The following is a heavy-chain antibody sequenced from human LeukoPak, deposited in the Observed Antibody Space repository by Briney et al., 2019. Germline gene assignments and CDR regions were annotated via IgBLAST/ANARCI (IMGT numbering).Heavy chain of an antibody. J-gene: IGHJ3*02. V-gene: IGHV3-53*01. CDR3: ARDGSLGIDAFDI. CDR1: GVAVRSSY. D-gene: IGHD2-2*03. CDR2: VYSDDIT. Sequence: GGSLRLSCAASGVAVRSSYMSWVRQAPGKGLEWVSIVYSDDITYYVDSVKGRFTISRDTSRNTLYLQMNGLRAEDTAVYYCARDGSLGIDAFDIWGPGTMVTVSS.